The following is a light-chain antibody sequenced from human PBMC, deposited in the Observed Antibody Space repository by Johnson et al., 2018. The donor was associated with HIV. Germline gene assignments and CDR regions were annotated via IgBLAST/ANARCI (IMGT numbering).Light chain of an antibody. CDR3: GTWDSSLSGV. CDR2: GND. J-gene: IGLJ1*01. V-gene: IGLV1-51*01. CDR1: SSNIGNNY. Sequence: TQPPSVSAAPGQKVTISCSGSSSNIGNNYVSWYQQLPGTAPKLLIYGNDKRPSGIPDRFSGSKSGTSATLGITGLQSGDEANYYCGTWDSSLSGVFGTGTAVTVL.